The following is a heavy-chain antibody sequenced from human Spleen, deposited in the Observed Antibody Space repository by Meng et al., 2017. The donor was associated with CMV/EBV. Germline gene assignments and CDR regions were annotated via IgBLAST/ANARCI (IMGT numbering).Heavy chain of an antibody. J-gene: IGHJ4*02. D-gene: IGHD2-2*01. CDR2: IYPGDSDT. V-gene: IGHV5-51*01. CDR1: GDTFNSYW. CDR3: VRLGASSTYFDY. Sequence: CKGSGDTFNSYWVGWVGRMHGKGLGWMGIIYPGDSDTRYSPSFQGQVTISVDESISSAYLQWGRLRASDTAMYYCVRLGASSTYFDYWGQGTLVTVSS.